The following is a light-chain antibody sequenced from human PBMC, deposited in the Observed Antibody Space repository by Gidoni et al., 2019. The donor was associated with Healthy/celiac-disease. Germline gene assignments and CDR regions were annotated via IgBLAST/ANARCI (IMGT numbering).Light chain of an antibody. Sequence: DIQMTHSPSSLSASVGDRVTITCRASQSISSYLNWYQQKPGKDPKLLIYAASSWQSGVPSRFSGSGSGTDFTLTISSLQPEDFATYYCQQSYSTPITFGGGTKVEIK. V-gene: IGKV1-39*01. J-gene: IGKJ4*01. CDR2: AAS. CDR3: QQSYSTPIT. CDR1: QSISSY.